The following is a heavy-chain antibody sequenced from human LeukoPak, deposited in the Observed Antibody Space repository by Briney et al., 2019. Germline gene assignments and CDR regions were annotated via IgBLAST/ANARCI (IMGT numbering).Heavy chain of an antibody. J-gene: IGHJ4*02. CDR3: ARQASPGSYFDY. CDR1: GFTVTSSY. Sequence: GGSLRLSCAASGFTVTSSYMTWVRQAPGKGLEWVSVIYSGGSTYYADSVKGRFTISRDNSKNTLYLQMNSLRAEDTAVYYCARQASPGSYFDYWGQGTLVTVSS. V-gene: IGHV3-66*04. CDR2: IYSGGST. D-gene: IGHD2-2*01.